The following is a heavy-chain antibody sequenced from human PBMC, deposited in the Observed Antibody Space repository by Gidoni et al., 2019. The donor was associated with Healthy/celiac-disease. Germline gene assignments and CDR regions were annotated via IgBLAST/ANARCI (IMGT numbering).Heavy chain of an antibody. D-gene: IGHD3-3*01. Sequence: EVQLVESGGGLVQPGGSLRLSCAASGFTFSSYWMSWVRQAPGKGLEWVANIKQDGSEKYYVDSVKGRFTISRDNAKNSLYLQMNSLRAEDTAVYYCARGGDDFWSGYFHWFDPWGQGTLVTVSS. CDR3: ARGGDDFWSGYFHWFDP. CDR1: GFTFSSYW. J-gene: IGHJ5*02. V-gene: IGHV3-7*03. CDR2: IKQDGSEK.